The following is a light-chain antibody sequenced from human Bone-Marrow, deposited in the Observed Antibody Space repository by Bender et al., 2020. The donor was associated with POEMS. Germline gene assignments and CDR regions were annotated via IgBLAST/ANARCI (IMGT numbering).Light chain of an antibody. J-gene: IGLJ2*01. V-gene: IGLV2-14*01. CDR2: EVS. CDR3: SSYTSTSSLVV. CDR1: SSDVGGYNY. Sequence: QSALTQPASVSGSPGQSITISCTGASSDVGGYNYVSWYQHHPGKAPKLLIHEVSNRPSGVSNRFSGSKSGNTASLTISGLQAEDVADYYCSSYTSTSSLVVLGGGTKLTVL.